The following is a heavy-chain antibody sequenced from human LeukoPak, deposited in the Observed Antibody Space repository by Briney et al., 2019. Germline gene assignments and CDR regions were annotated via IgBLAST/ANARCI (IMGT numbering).Heavy chain of an antibody. J-gene: IGHJ3*02. CDR2: INSDGSST. CDR1: GFTFSSYW. Sequence: GGSLRLSCAASGFTFSSYWMHWVRQAPGKGLVWVSRINSDGSSTSYADSVKGRFTISRDNSKNTLYLQMNSLRAEDTAVYYCARLWFGETAFDIWGQGTMVTVSS. V-gene: IGHV3-74*01. CDR3: ARLWFGETAFDI. D-gene: IGHD3-10*01.